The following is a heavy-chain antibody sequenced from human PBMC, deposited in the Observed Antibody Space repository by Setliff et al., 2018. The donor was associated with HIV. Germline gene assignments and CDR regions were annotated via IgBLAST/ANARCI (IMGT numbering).Heavy chain of an antibody. Sequence: SETLSLTCTVSGGSISSSRYYWGWIRQPPGKGLEWIASIYFSGNTRYNPSLKSRVTISVDTSKNQFSLKLSSVTAADTAVYYCARERQLWPLGWLDPWGQGTLVTVSS. CDR2: IYFSGNT. CDR1: GGSISSSRYY. J-gene: IGHJ5*02. V-gene: IGHV4-39*07. D-gene: IGHD5-18*01. CDR3: ARERQLWPLGWLDP.